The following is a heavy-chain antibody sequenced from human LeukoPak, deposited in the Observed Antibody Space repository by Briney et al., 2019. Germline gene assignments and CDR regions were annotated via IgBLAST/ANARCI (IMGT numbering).Heavy chain of an antibody. V-gene: IGHV4-34*01. J-gene: IGHJ4*02. D-gene: IGHD6-13*01. Sequence: SETLSLTCAVYGGSFSGYYWSWIRQPPGKGLEWIGEINHSGSTNYNPSLKSRVTISVDTSKSQFSLKLSSVTAADTAVYYCARRALSSSWLLWGQGTLVTVSS. CDR3: ARRALSSSWLL. CDR2: INHSGST. CDR1: GGSFSGYY.